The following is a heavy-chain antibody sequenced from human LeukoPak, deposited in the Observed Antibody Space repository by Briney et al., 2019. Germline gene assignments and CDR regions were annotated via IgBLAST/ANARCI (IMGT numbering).Heavy chain of an antibody. V-gene: IGHV4-38-2*01. CDR1: GYSISSGYY. D-gene: IGHD5-24*01. J-gene: IGHJ3*02. CDR2: IYHSGRT. CDR3: ASRRRDGYNFDAFDI. Sequence: PSETLSLTCAVSGYSISSGYYWGWIRLPPGKGLEWIGSIYHSGRTYYNPSLKSPVTISVDTSKNQFSLKLSSVTAADTAVYYCASRRRDGYNFDAFDIWGQGTMVTVSS.